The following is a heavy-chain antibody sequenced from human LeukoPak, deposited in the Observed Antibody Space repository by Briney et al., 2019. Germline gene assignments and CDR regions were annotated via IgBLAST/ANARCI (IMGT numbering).Heavy chain of an antibody. Sequence: GSLRLSCAASGFSFSGYAMYWVRQAPGKGLEWVAVISYDGRNEFYADPVRGRFTISRDNSKNTLYLQMNSLRAEDTAVYYCARGIPPDFWGQGTLVTVSS. CDR1: GFSFSGYA. CDR3: ARGIPPDF. CDR2: ISYDGRNE. J-gene: IGHJ4*02. D-gene: IGHD6-13*01. V-gene: IGHV3-30*04.